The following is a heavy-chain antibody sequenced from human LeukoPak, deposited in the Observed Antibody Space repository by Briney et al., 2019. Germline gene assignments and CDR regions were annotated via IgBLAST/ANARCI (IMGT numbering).Heavy chain of an antibody. CDR2: IYYRGST. J-gene: IGHJ4*02. V-gene: IGHV4-31*03. CDR1: GGSISSGGYY. D-gene: IGHD2-15*01. CDR3: ARESDGYCSGGSCYS. Sequence: SETLSLTCTVSGGSISSGGYYWSWIRQHPGKGLEWIGYIYYRGSTYYNPSLKSRVTISVDTSKNQFSLKLSSVTAADTAVYYCARESDGYCSGGSCYSWGQGTLVTVSS.